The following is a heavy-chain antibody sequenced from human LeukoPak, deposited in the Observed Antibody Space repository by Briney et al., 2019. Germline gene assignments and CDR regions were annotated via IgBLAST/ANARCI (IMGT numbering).Heavy chain of an antibody. CDR1: GFTFSSYG. V-gene: IGHV3-30*18. J-gene: IGHJ6*02. Sequence: GGSLRLSCAASGFTFSSYGMHWVRQAPGKGLEWVAVISYDGSNKCYADSVKGRFTISRDNSKNTLYLQMNSLRAEDTAVYYCAKSPGVITMVRGVISHYYYGMDVWGQGTTVTVSS. CDR2: ISYDGSNK. D-gene: IGHD3-10*01. CDR3: AKSPGVITMVRGVISHYYYGMDV.